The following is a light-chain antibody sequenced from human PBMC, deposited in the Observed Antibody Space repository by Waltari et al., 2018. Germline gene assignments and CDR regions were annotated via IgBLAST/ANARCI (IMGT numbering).Light chain of an antibody. CDR3: MLGTRPWT. CDR1: ESLLIHDGKTY. CDR2: QVS. J-gene: IGKJ1*01. V-gene: IGKV2-30*01. Sequence: DVVRTQSPVSLPVTLGQQASISCRGRESLLIHDGKTYLNWFHQRPAQSPRSLIYQVSAPDSGVPDRFSGSGSGADFSLKISRVEAEDAGFYFCMLGTRPWTFGPGTKVEIK.